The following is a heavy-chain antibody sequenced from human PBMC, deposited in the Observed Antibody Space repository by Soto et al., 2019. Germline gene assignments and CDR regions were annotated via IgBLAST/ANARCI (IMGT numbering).Heavy chain of an antibody. V-gene: IGHV4-4*07. Sequence: PSETLSLTCTVSGGSISSYYWSWIRQPAGKGLEWIGRIYTSGSTNYNPSLKSRVTMSVDTSKNQFSLKLSSVTAADTAVYYCAREGGYYYDSSGYSNWFDPWGQGTLVTVSS. CDR1: GGSISSYY. CDR2: IYTSGST. J-gene: IGHJ5*02. CDR3: AREGGYYYDSSGYSNWFDP. D-gene: IGHD3-22*01.